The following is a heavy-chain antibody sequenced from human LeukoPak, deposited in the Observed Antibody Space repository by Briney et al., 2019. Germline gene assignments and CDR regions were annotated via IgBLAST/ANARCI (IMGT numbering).Heavy chain of an antibody. CDR2: INQDGTEE. D-gene: IGHD3-10*01. J-gene: IGHJ3*02. Sequence: GGSLRLSCAASGFTFSTSWMTWVRQASGKGLEWVATINQDGTEEYYLDSVKGRFTISRDNAKNSLSLQMNSLRGEDTAVYYCTRGHYGIDIWGQGIMVTVSS. CDR3: TRGHYGIDI. CDR1: GFTFSTSW. V-gene: IGHV3-7*01.